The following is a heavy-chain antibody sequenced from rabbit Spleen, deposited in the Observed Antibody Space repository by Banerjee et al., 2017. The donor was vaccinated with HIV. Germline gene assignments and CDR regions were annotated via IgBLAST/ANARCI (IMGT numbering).Heavy chain of an antibody. CDR1: GFSFSAGYY. J-gene: IGHJ6*01. CDR2: IAGSSSGFT. V-gene: IGHV1S40*01. Sequence: QSLEESGGDLVKPGASLTLTCTASGFSFSAGYYMCWVRQAPGKGLEWIACIAGSSSGFTYSATWAKGRFTCSKTSSTTVTLQMTSLTVADTATYFCARDTSSSFSSYGMDLWGQGTLVTVS. D-gene: IGHD1-1*01. CDR3: ARDTSSSFSSYGMDL.